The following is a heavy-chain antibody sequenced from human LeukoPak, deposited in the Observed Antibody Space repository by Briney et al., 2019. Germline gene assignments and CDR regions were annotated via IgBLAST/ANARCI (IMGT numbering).Heavy chain of an antibody. J-gene: IGHJ6*03. Sequence: GASVKVSCKASGGTFSSYAISWVRQAPGQGLEWMGGIIPIFGTANYAQKFQGRVTITADKSTSTAYMELSSLRSEDTAVYYCARGGYSGYVSYYYMDVWGKGTTVTVSS. D-gene: IGHD5-12*01. CDR1: GGTFSSYA. CDR2: IIPIFGTA. V-gene: IGHV1-69*06. CDR3: ARGGYSGYVSYYYMDV.